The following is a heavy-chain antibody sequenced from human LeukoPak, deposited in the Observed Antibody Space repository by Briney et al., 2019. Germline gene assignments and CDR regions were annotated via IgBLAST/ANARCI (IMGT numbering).Heavy chain of an antibody. V-gene: IGHV4-39*07. Sequence: SETLSLTCTISGGSISSSSYYWGWIRQPPGKGLEWIGSIYYSGSTYYNPSLKSRVTISVDTSKNQFSLKLSSVTAADTAVYYCARVTPYSYGYFDYWGQGTLVTVSS. CDR3: ARVTPYSYGYFDY. J-gene: IGHJ4*02. D-gene: IGHD5-18*01. CDR2: IYYSGST. CDR1: GGSISSSSYY.